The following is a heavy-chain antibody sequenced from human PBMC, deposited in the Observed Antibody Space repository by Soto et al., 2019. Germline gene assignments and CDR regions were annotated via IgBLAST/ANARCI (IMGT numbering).Heavy chain of an antibody. CDR1: GGSISSDY. CDR3: ARDSSVDIVADVGNWFDP. CDR2: IYFSGST. Sequence: PSETLSLTCTVSGGSISSDYWSWVRQPPGKGLEWIGYIYFSGSTNYNPSLESRVTISLDASKTQFSLKLRSLTTADTAVYYCARDSSVDIVADVGNWFDPWGQGTLVTVSS. J-gene: IGHJ5*02. V-gene: IGHV4-59*01. D-gene: IGHD5-12*01.